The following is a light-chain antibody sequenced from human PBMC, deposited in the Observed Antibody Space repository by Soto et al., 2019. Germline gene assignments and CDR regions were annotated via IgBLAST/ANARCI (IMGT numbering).Light chain of an antibody. J-gene: IGLJ3*02. CDR2: DVS. CDR1: SSDVGGYNY. Sequence: QSALTQPASVSGSPGQSITISCTGTSSDVGGYNYVSWYQQHPGKAPKLMIYDVSNRPSGVSNRFSGSKSGNTASLTISGLQAEHEAVYYCSSYTSSSTLVFGGGTKLTVL. CDR3: SSYTSSSTLV. V-gene: IGLV2-14*03.